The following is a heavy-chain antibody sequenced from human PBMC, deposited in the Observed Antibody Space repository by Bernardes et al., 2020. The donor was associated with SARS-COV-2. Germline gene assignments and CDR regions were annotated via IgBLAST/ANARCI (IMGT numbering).Heavy chain of an antibody. D-gene: IGHD3-22*01. CDR2: IYHSGST. J-gene: IGHJ6*02. V-gene: IGHV4-30-2*01. CDR3: ARGYYYDSSGYPYYYYGMDV. CDR1: GGSIRSVGYS. Sequence: SEPLYLTCAVSGGSIRSVGYSWSWILQPPGKGLEWIGYIYHSGSTYYNPSLKSRVTISVDRSKNQFSLKLSSVTAADTAVYYCARGYYYDSSGYPYYYYGMDVWGQGTTVTVSS.